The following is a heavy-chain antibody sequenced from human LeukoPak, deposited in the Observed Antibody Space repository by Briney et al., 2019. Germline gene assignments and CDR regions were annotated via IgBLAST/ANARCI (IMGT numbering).Heavy chain of an antibody. Sequence: GASVKVSCKASGYTFTSYGISWVRQAPGQGLEWMGWISAYNGNTNYAQKLQGRVTTTTDTSTSTAYMELRSLRSDDTAVYYCARSGIVATTGCGMDVWGQGTTVTVSS. V-gene: IGHV1-18*01. D-gene: IGHD5-12*01. CDR1: GYTFTSYG. CDR2: ISAYNGNT. CDR3: ARSGIVATTGCGMDV. J-gene: IGHJ6*02.